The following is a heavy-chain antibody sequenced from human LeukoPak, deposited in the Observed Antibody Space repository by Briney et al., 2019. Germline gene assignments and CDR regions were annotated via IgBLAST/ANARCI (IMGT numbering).Heavy chain of an antibody. Sequence: SETLSLTCTVSGDSISSSDSSWGWLRQPPGTGLEWIGSIYYSGSTYYNPSLKSRVTISVDTSKNQFSLKLSSVTAADTAVYYCARDTIGGNSESYYYYYMDVWGKGTTVTISS. CDR3: ARDTIGGNSESYYYYYMDV. V-gene: IGHV4-39*07. J-gene: IGHJ6*03. D-gene: IGHD4-23*01. CDR1: GDSISSSDSS. CDR2: IYYSGST.